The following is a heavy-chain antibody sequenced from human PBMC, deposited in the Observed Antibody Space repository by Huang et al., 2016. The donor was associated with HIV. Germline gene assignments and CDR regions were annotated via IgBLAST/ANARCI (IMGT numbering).Heavy chain of an antibody. CDR1: GITFRNYA. J-gene: IGHJ4*02. CDR3: AKDQGQWLAYFDS. D-gene: IGHD6-19*01. CDR2: TSVCGSGQ. V-gene: IGHV3-30*18. Sequence: VRLVQSGGGVVQPGRSLRLSCAASGITFRNYAMHWVRQALGKGLEWGAGTSVCGSGQYYVDSVKGRFIISKDNSNETLFLEMRSLKSEDTAVYFCAKDQGQWLAYFDSWGQGTLVTVSS.